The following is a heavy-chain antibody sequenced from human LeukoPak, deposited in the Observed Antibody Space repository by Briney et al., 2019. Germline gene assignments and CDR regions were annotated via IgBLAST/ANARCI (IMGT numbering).Heavy chain of an antibody. CDR2: ISYDGSNK. V-gene: IGHV3-30-3*01. Sequence: GGSLRLSCAASGFTFSNYAMHWVRQTPGKGLEWVALISYDGSNKYYADSVKGRFTISRDNSKNTLFLRMNNLRADDTAVYYCARDRQWLALDYWGQGTLVTVSS. CDR1: GFTFSNYA. D-gene: IGHD6-19*01. CDR3: ARDRQWLALDY. J-gene: IGHJ4*02.